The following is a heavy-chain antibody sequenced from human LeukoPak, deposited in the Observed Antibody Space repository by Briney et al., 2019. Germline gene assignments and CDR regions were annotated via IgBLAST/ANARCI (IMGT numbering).Heavy chain of an antibody. J-gene: IGHJ4*02. D-gene: IGHD3-22*01. Sequence: GGSLRLSCAASGFTFSSSAMSWVRQAPGKGLEWVSAISGSGGSTYYADSVKGRFTISRDNSKNTLYLQMNSLRAEDTAVYYCAKVGFAYYYDSSGYYYFDYWGQGTLVTVSS. V-gene: IGHV3-23*01. CDR2: ISGSGGST. CDR1: GFTFSSSA. CDR3: AKVGFAYYYDSSGYYYFDY.